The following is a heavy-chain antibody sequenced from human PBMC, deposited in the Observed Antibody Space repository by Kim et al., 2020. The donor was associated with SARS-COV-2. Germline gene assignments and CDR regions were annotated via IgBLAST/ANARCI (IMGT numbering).Heavy chain of an antibody. D-gene: IGHD3-10*01. V-gene: IGHV3-23*05. Sequence: ADSVKCRYTISRDTSKKLRVLQMSSLRAEDTAVYYCGDYHGAGSHFSYWGQGTLVTVSS. CDR3: GDYHGAGSHFSY. J-gene: IGHJ4*02.